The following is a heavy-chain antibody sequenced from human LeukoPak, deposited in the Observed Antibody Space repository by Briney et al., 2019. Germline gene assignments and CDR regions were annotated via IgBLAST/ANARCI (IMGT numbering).Heavy chain of an antibody. CDR1: GFTFSSYT. Sequence: GGSLRLSCAASGFTFSSYTMNWVRQAPGKGLEWVSSISTSSSYIYYADSVKGRFTISRDNAKKSLYLQMNSLRAEDTAVYYCARDGDTVLTRGYYYYRDVWGKGTMVTVSS. J-gene: IGHJ6*03. V-gene: IGHV3-21*01. CDR2: ISTSSSYI. D-gene: IGHD4-23*01. CDR3: ARDGDTVLTRGYYYYRDV.